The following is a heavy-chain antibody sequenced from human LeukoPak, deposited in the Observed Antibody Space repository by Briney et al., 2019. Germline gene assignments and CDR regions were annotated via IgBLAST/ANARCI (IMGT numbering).Heavy chain of an antibody. D-gene: IGHD5-18*01. V-gene: IGHV2-70*11. Sequence: SGPALVIPTQTLTLTCTFSGFSLSTSGLCVSWSRQPPGRALECLARIDWADDKYYGTSLRTRLTISKDTSKNQVVLTMTDMDPVDTATYYCARIKGVDTTMATEVKGWFDPWGQGTLVTVSS. J-gene: IGHJ5*02. CDR2: IDWADDK. CDR1: GFSLSTSGLC. CDR3: ARIKGVDTTMATEVKGWFDP.